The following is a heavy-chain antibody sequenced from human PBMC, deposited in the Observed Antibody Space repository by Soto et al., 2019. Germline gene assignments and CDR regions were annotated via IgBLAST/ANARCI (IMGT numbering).Heavy chain of an antibody. CDR1: GFPFSSYA. V-gene: IGHV3-23*01. J-gene: IGHJ6*02. CDR3: ARDESGQLVRFYYGIDV. Sequence: GGSLRLSCAASGFPFSSYAMSWVRQAPGKGLEWVSAISGSGGSTYYADSVKGRFTISRDNSKNTLYLQMNSLRAEDTAVYYCARDESGQLVRFYYGIDVWGQGTTVTVSS. CDR2: ISGSGGST. D-gene: IGHD6-6*01.